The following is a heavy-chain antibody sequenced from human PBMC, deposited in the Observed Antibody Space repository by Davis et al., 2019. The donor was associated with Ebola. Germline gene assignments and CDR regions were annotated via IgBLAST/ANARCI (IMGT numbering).Heavy chain of an antibody. J-gene: IGHJ4*02. CDR2: INWNSDSI. D-gene: IGHD2-2*02. CDR3: AKGRTIPLALDF. Sequence: GGSLRLSCAASGFPFSYYWMHWVRQAPGKGLEWVSGINWNSDSIVYADSVKGRFTISRDNAKNSLYLQMNSLRGDDTAFYYCAKGRTIPLALDFWGRGTLVTVSS. CDR1: GFPFSYYW. V-gene: IGHV3-9*01.